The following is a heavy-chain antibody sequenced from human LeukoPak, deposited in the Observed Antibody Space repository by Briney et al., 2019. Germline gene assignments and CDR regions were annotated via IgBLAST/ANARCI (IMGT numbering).Heavy chain of an antibody. CDR1: GFTFSSYS. V-gene: IGHV3-21*01. CDR2: ISSSSSYI. J-gene: IGHJ4*02. D-gene: IGHD4-23*01. Sequence: PGGPLRLSCAASGFTFSSYSMNWVRQAPGKGLEWVSSISSSSSYIYYADSVKGRFTISRDNAKNSLYLQMNSLRAEDTAVYYCARGVVTHNYFDYWGQGTLVTVSS. CDR3: ARGVVTHNYFDY.